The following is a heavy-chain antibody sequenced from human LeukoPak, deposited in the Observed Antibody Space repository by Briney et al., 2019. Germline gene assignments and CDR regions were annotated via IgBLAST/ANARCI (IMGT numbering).Heavy chain of an antibody. Sequence: GASVKVSCKTSGYNFIDYGITWVRQAPGQGLEWMGWINVYNGKTNYREKLQGRFTMTTDKSTSTAYMELRTLTSDDTAVYYCARNYGSGIYYSPSYYYGLDVWGEGTTVTVSS. CDR2: INVYNGKT. J-gene: IGHJ6*04. CDR3: ARNYGSGIYYSPSYYYGLDV. CDR1: GYNFIDYG. D-gene: IGHD3-10*01. V-gene: IGHV1-18*04.